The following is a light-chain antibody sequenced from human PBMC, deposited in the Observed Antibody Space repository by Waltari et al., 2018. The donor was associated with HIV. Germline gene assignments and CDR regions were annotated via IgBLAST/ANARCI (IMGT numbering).Light chain of an antibody. Sequence: YELTQPPSVSVSPGQTATITCSGDNLGDKFASWYQQKPGQSPVLVIYQDNKRPSGIPERVSGSSYGTSATLTVSGAQAVDEADYCCHAWDSNAPVFGGGTKLTVL. CDR1: NLGDKF. CDR2: QDN. J-gene: IGLJ2*01. CDR3: HAWDSNAPV. V-gene: IGLV3-1*01.